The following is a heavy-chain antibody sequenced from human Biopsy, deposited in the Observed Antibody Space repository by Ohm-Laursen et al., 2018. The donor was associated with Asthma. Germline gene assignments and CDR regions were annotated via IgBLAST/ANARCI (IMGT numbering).Heavy chain of an antibody. J-gene: IGHJ4*02. Sequence: SLRLSCAASGFTVSRDHMFWVHQAPGKGLEWVSVIYSGGTSHTADSVRGRFTISRDFSKNTLHLQMHSLRVEDTAVYYCARGGSSGWSHYYFDYWGQGTLATVSS. CDR1: GFTVSRDH. CDR3: ARGGSSGWSHYYFDY. CDR2: IYSGGTS. D-gene: IGHD6-19*01. V-gene: IGHV3-53*01.